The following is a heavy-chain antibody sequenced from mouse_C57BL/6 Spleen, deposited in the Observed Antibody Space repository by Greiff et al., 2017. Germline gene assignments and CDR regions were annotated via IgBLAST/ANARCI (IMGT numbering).Heavy chain of an antibody. CDR3: ARRTVVAGRDYFDY. J-gene: IGHJ2*01. D-gene: IGHD1-1*01. V-gene: IGHV1-64*01. CDR1: GYTFTSYW. CDR2: IHPNSGST. Sequence: VQLQQSGAELVKPGASVKLSCKASGYTFTSYWMHWVKQRPGQGLEWIGMIHPNSGSTNYNEKFKSKATLTVDKSSSTAYMQLSSLTSEDSAVYYCARRTVVAGRDYFDYWGQGTTLTVSS.